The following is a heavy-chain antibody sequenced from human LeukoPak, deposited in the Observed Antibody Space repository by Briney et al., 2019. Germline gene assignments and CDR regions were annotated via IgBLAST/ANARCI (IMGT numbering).Heavy chain of an antibody. J-gene: IGHJ4*02. Sequence: GGSLRLSCAASGFTFSSYSMNWVRQAPGKGLEWVSSISSSSSYIYYADSVKGRFTISRDNSKNTLYLQMNSLRAEDTAVYYCAKDPHYYDSSGYYYPLGYWGQGTLVTVSS. CDR1: GFTFSSYS. V-gene: IGHV3-21*04. D-gene: IGHD3-22*01. CDR3: AKDPHYYDSSGYYYPLGY. CDR2: ISSSSSYI.